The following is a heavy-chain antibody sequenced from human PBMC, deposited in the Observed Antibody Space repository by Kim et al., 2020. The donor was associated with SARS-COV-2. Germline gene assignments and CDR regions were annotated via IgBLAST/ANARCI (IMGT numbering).Heavy chain of an antibody. J-gene: IGHJ5*02. CDR3: ARRTFYPNWFDP. V-gene: IGHV4-59*08. CDR1: GGSVNNFF. D-gene: IGHD3-16*02. CDR2: IYYTGST. Sequence: SETLSLTCTVSGGSVNNFFWSWIRQPPGKGLEYIGYIYYTGSTNYNPSLKSRVTISLDTSRNQFSLKLTSVTAADTAFYYCARRTFYPNWFDPWGQGTLV.